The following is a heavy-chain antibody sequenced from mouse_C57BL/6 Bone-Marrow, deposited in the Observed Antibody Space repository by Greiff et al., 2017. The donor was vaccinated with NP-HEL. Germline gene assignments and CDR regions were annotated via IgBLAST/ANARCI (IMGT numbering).Heavy chain of an antibody. CDR3: ARGDDSSGRAWFAY. J-gene: IGHJ3*01. CDR1: GYTFTSYW. Sequence: QVQLQQPGAELVMPGASVKLSCKASGYTFTSYWMHWVKQRPGQGLEWIGEIDPSDSYTNYNQKFKGKSTLTVDKSSSTAYMQLSSLTSEDSAVYCCARGDDSSGRAWFAYWGQGTLVTVSA. V-gene: IGHV1-69*01. CDR2: IDPSDSYT. D-gene: IGHD3-2*02.